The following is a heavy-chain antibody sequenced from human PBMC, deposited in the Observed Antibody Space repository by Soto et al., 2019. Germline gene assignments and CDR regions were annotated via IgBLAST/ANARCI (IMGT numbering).Heavy chain of an antibody. D-gene: IGHD3-9*01. Sequence: EVQLVECVGELVQPGWSLKLSCADSGFTVGASALQCVHQASGKGLEWLGRIGSRGQTYATTYAASVKGRFTISRDDSTKTAYLQMNSLESEDTAVYYCSRDDSDWFFNWGRGTLVTVSS. J-gene: IGHJ4*02. V-gene: IGHV3-73*02. CDR1: GFTVGASA. CDR3: SRDDSDWFFN. CDR2: IGSRGQTYAT.